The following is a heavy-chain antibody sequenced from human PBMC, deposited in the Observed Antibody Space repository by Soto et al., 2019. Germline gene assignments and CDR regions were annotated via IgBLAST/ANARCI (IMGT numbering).Heavy chain of an antibody. J-gene: IGHJ6*03. CDR1: GGSLSSGGYY. V-gene: IGHV4-31*03. CDR2: IYYSGST. CDR3: AREGEIVVVVAATRYYYMDV. Sequence: PSDTLSLTCTVSGGSLSSGGYYWSWIRQHPGKGLEWIGYIYYSGSTYYNPSLKSRVTISVDTSTSTAYMELRSLRSDDTAVYYCAREGEIVVVVAATRYYYMDVWGKGTTVTVSS. D-gene: IGHD2-15*01.